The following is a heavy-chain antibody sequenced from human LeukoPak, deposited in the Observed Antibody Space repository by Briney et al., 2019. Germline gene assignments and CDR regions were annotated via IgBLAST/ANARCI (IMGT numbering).Heavy chain of an antibody. V-gene: IGHV3-30-3*01. CDR3: ARALSIVGSYGGYYFDY. CDR2: ISYDGSNK. J-gene: IGHJ4*02. D-gene: IGHD1-26*01. Sequence: PGGSPRLSCAASGFTFSSYAMHWARQAPGKGLEWVAVISYDGSNKYYADSVKGRFTISRDNSKNTLYLQMNSLRAEDTAVYYCARALSIVGSYGGYYFDYWGQGTLVTVSS. CDR1: GFTFSSYA.